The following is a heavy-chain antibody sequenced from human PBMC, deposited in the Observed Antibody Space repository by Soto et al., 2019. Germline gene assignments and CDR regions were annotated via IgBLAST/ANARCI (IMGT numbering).Heavy chain of an antibody. Sequence: GGSLRLSCAASGFTFSSYSMNWVRQAPGKGLEWVSYISSSSSTIYYADSVKGRFTISRDNAKNSLYLQMNSLRDEDTAVYYCARDPRADRWRHADDAFDIWGQGTMVTVSS. V-gene: IGHV3-48*02. CDR2: ISSSSSTI. CDR1: GFTFSSYS. CDR3: ARDPRADRWRHADDAFDI. J-gene: IGHJ3*02. D-gene: IGHD2-21*02.